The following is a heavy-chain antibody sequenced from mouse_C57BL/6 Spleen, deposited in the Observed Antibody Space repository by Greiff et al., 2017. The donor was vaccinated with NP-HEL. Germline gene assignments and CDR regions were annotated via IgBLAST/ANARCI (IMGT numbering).Heavy chain of an antibody. D-gene: IGHD4-1*01. CDR2: IYPRSGNT. CDR1: GYTFTSYG. V-gene: IGHV1-81*01. Sequence: VQLQQSGAELARPGASVKLSCKASGYTFTSYGISWVKQRTGQGLEWIGEIYPRSGNTYYNEKFKGKATLTADKSSSTAFMELRSLTSEDSAVYFCARRWDEGFDYWGQGTTRTGSS. J-gene: IGHJ2*01. CDR3: ARRWDEGFDY.